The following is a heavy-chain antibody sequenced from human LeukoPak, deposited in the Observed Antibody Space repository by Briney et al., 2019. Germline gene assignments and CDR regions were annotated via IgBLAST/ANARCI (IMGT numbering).Heavy chain of an antibody. CDR1: GFTFSSYE. CDR3: ARDPARDYYDSSGYDY. J-gene: IGHJ4*02. V-gene: IGHV3-48*03. CDR2: ISSSGSTI. D-gene: IGHD3-22*01. Sequence: GSLRLSCAASGFTFSSYEMNWVRQAPGKGLEWVSYISSSGSTIYYADSVKGRFTISRDNAKDSLYLQMNSLRAEDTAVYYCARDPARDYYDSSGYDYWGQGTLVTVSS.